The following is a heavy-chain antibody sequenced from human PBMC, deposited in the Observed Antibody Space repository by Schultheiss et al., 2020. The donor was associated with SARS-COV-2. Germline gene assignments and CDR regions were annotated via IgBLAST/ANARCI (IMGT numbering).Heavy chain of an antibody. V-gene: IGHV1-69*06. J-gene: IGHJ4*02. CDR3: ASGKRLADPDY. Sequence: SVKVSCKASGGTFSSYAISWVRQAPGQGLEWMGGIIPIFGTANYAQKFQGRVTITADKSTSTAYMELSRLRSDDTAVYYCASGKRLADPDYWGQGTLVTVSS. CDR2: IIPIFGTA. D-gene: IGHD6-6*01. CDR1: GGTFSSYA.